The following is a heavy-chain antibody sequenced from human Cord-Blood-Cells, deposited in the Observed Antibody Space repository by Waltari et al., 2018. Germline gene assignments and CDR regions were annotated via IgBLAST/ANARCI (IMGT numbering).Heavy chain of an antibody. CDR3: ASRPSSSSPPD. V-gene: IGHV3-21*01. Sequence: EVQLVESGGGLVKPGGSLRLSCEASGFTFSSYILNWVRQAPGKGLEWVSSISSSSSYIYYADSVKGRFTISRDNAKNSLYLQMNSLRAEDTAVYYCASRPSSSSPPDWGQGTLVTVSS. CDR1: GFTFSSYI. J-gene: IGHJ4*02. D-gene: IGHD6-6*01. CDR2: ISSSSSYI.